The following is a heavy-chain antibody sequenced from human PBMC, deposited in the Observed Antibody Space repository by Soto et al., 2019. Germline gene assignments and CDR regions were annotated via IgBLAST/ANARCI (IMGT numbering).Heavy chain of an antibody. CDR2: IITYNGET. Sequence: ASVKVSCKASGYTFPSYGISWVRQAPGQGFEWMGWIITYNGETNYAQNLQGRVTMTTDTSTSTVYMELRSLRSDDTAVYYCARDRGGGGDYAPYDYWGQGTLVTVSS. CDR3: ARDRGGGGDYAPYDY. D-gene: IGHD4-17*01. CDR1: GYTFPSYG. V-gene: IGHV1-18*01. J-gene: IGHJ4*02.